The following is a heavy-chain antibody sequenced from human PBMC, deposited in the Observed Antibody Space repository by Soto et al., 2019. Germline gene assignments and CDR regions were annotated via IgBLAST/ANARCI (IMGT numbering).Heavy chain of an antibody. CDR3: AGGATGRAPFQH. D-gene: IGHD2-8*02. J-gene: IGHJ1*01. CDR2: SRTRHSYYTT. V-gene: IGHV3-72*01. CDR1: GFTFSDQF. Sequence: PGGSLRLSCAASGFTFSDQFMDWVRQAPWKGLEWVARSRTRHSYYTTEYAASVRGRFTVSRDDSKNSLYLQMSSLKTEDTAVYYCAGGATGRAPFQHWGRGTLVTVSS.